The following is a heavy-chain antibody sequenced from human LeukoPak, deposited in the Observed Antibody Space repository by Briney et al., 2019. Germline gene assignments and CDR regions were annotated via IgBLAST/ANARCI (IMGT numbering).Heavy chain of an antibody. CDR1: GASINSDTYY. D-gene: IGHD1-14*01. V-gene: IGHV4-39*01. Sequence: SETLSLTCTVSGASINSDTYYWGWIRQPPGKGLEWIGNIYYSGSTHYNPSLKSRLTISVDTSENQFSLKLTSVTAADTAVYYCARLNKPGWFDPWGQGTLVTVSS. J-gene: IGHJ5*02. CDR2: IYYSGST. CDR3: ARLNKPGWFDP.